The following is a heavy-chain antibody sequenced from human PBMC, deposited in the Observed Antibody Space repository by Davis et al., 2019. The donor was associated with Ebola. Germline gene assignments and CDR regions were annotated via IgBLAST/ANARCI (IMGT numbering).Heavy chain of an antibody. Sequence: GGSLRLSCKGSGYSFTAYWIGWVRQMPGKGLEWMGIIYPRDSDTRYSPSFQGQVTISADKSINTAYLQWSSLKASDTAMYYCARLGGGYYSNWFDPWGQGTLVTVSS. CDR3: ARLGGGYYSNWFDP. CDR1: GYSFTAYW. V-gene: IGHV5-51*01. J-gene: IGHJ5*02. CDR2: IYPRDSDT. D-gene: IGHD3-3*01.